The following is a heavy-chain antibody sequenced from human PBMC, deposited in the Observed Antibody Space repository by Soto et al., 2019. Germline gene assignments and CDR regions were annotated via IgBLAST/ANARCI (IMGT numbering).Heavy chain of an antibody. V-gene: IGHV3-23*01. CDR2: IGVSGRST. D-gene: IGHD5-12*01. J-gene: IGHJ4*02. CDR1: GFSLTSYA. Sequence: GGSLRLSCAVFGFSLTSYATSWVRQAPGKGLEWVAGIGVSGRSTYYADSVKGRFTISRDNSKNTLYLQMNSLRAEDTAVYYCAKDLDSGGYGTYFDYWGQGTLVTVSS. CDR3: AKDLDSGGYGTYFDY.